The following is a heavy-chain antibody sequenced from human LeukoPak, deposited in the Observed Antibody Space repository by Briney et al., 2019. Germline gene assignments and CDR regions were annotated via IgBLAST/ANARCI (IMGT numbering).Heavy chain of an antibody. CDR3: ARVFQKQLSDY. Sequence: ASVKVSCKASGYTFTIYGISWVRQAPGQGLEWMGWINPNSGGTNYAQKFQGRVTMTRDTSISTAYMELSRLRSDDTAVYYCARVFQKQLSDYWGQGSLVTVSS. J-gene: IGHJ4*02. CDR2: INPNSGGT. D-gene: IGHD6-13*01. V-gene: IGHV1-2*02. CDR1: GYTFTIYG.